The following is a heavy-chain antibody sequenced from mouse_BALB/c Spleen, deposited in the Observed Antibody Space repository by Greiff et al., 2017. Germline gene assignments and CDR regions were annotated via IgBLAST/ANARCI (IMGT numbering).Heavy chain of an antibody. CDR2: ISSGGST. Sequence: EVMLVESGGGLVKPGGSLKLSCAASGFTFSSYAMSWVRQTPEKRLEWVASISSGGSTYYPDSVKGRFTISRDNARNILYLQMSSLRSEDTAMYYCARGDYYGSSFDYYAMDYWGQGTSVTVSS. J-gene: IGHJ4*01. CDR1: GFTFSSYA. D-gene: IGHD1-1*01. V-gene: IGHV5-6-5*01. CDR3: ARGDYYGSSFDYYAMDY.